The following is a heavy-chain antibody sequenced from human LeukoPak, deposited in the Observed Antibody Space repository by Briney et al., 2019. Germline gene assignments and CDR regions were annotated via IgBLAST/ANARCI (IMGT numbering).Heavy chain of an antibody. V-gene: IGHV1-46*01. CDR1: GYTFTSYY. Sequence: GASVKVSCKASGYTFTSYYMHWVRQAPGQGLEWMGIINPSGGSTSYAQKFQGRVTMTRDTSTSTVYMELSSLRSEDTAVYYCARGEYSGYEDSNFDYWGQGTLVTVSS. CDR2: INPSGGST. D-gene: IGHD5-12*01. CDR3: ARGEYSGYEDSNFDY. J-gene: IGHJ4*02.